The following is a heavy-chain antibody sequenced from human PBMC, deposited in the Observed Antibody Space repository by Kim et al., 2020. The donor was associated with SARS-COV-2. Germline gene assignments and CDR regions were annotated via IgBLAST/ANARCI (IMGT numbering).Heavy chain of an antibody. Sequence: ASVKVSCKASGYTFTSYYMHWVRQAPGQGLEWMGIINPSGGSTSYAQKFQGRVTMTRDTSTSTVYMELSSLRSEDTAVYYCARVPTVTTESSSFDYWGQGTLVTVSS. D-gene: IGHD4-17*01. V-gene: IGHV1-46*01. CDR2: INPSGGST. J-gene: IGHJ4*02. CDR3: ARVPTVTTESSSFDY. CDR1: GYTFTSYY.